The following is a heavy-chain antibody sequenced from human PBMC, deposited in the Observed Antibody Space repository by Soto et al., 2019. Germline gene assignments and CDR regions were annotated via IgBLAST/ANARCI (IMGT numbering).Heavy chain of an antibody. CDR2: IDPSGTKK. V-gene: IGHV3-7*01. CDR3: ARELIVGPAEYFQH. CDR1: GFSFSGSY. D-gene: IGHD1-26*01. Sequence: EVQLVESGGGLVQPGGSLRLSCAASGFSFSGSYMSWVRQVPGKGLEWVANIDPSGTKKYYVGSVTGRFTISRDNAKNSLYLHMNSLRAEDTAEYYCARELIVGPAEYFQHRGQGTLVTVSS. J-gene: IGHJ1*01.